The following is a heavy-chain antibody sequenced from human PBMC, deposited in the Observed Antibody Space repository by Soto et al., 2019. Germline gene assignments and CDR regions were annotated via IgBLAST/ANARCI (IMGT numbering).Heavy chain of an antibody. D-gene: IGHD3-16*02. J-gene: IGHJ4*02. CDR3: ARATMITFGGVISPFDY. V-gene: IGHV3-48*01. CDR2: ISSSSSTI. Sequence: GGFLRLSCAASGFTFSSYSMNWVRQAPGKGLEWVSYISSSSSTIYYADSVKGRFTISRDNAKNSLYLQMNSLRAEDTAVYYCARATMITFGGVISPFDYWGQGTLVTVSS. CDR1: GFTFSSYS.